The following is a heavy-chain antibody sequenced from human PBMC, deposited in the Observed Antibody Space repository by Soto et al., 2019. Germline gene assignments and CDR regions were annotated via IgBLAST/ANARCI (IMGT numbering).Heavy chain of an antibody. CDR3: AKDPPEVGSGYDWELNYYYYGMDV. Sequence: GGSLRLSCAASGFTFSSYGMHWVRQAPGKGLEWVAVISYDGSNKYYADSVKGRFTISRDNSKNTLYLQMNSLRAEDTAVYYCAKDPPEVGSGYDWELNYYYYGMDVWGQGTTVTVSS. V-gene: IGHV3-30*18. CDR2: ISYDGSNK. CDR1: GFTFSSYG. J-gene: IGHJ6*02. D-gene: IGHD5-12*01.